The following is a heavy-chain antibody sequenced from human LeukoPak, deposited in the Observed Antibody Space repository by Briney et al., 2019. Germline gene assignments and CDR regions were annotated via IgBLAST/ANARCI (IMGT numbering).Heavy chain of an antibody. J-gene: IGHJ4*02. D-gene: IGHD3-10*01. Sequence: GGSLRLSCAASGFTFSSYWMSWVRQAPGKGLEWVANIKQDGSEKYYVDSVKGRFTISRDNAKNSLYLQMNSLRAEDTAVYYCARGLGSTMVRGVFDYWGQGTLVTVSS. CDR2: IKQDGSEK. CDR1: GFTFSSYW. CDR3: ARGLGSTMVRGVFDY. V-gene: IGHV3-7*01.